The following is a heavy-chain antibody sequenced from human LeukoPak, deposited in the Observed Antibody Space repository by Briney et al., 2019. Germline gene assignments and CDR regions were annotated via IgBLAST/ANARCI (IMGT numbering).Heavy chain of an antibody. CDR2: ISWNSGSI. D-gene: IGHD6-13*01. CDR3: ARDGRGGSSWYGDWFDP. Sequence: GRSLRLSCAASGFTFDDYAMHWVRQAPGKGLEWVSGISWNSGSIGYADSVKGRFTISRDNAKNSLYLQMNSLRAEDTAVYYCARDGRGGSSWYGDWFDPWGQGTLVTVSS. J-gene: IGHJ5*02. V-gene: IGHV3-9*01. CDR1: GFTFDDYA.